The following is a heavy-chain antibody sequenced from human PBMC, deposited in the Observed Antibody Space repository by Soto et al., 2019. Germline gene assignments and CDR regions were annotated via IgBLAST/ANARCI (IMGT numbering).Heavy chain of an antibody. Sequence: GESLKISCKGSGYSFTSYWISWVRQMPGKGLEWMGRIDPSDSYTNYSPSFQRHVTISADKSISTAYLQWSSLQASDTAMYYCATYYYDSSGYYGVSPDAFDIWGQGTMVTVSS. CDR3: ATYYYDSSGYYGVSPDAFDI. V-gene: IGHV5-10-1*01. J-gene: IGHJ3*02. CDR2: IDPSDSYT. CDR1: GYSFTSYW. D-gene: IGHD3-22*01.